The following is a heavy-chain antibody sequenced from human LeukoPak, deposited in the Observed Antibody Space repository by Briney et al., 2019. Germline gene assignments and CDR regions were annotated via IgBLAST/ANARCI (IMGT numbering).Heavy chain of an antibody. CDR2: INPYSGGT. J-gene: IGHJ4*02. D-gene: IGHD1-14*01. Sequence: ASVKVSCKASGYSFTGFYLNWVRQAPGEGLEWMGWINPYSGGTNYAQKFQGRVTMTRDTSNTTAHLELNNLTPDDTAVYYCARYPPDDFWGQGTLVTVSS. CDR3: ARYPPDDF. V-gene: IGHV1-2*02. CDR1: GYSFTGFY.